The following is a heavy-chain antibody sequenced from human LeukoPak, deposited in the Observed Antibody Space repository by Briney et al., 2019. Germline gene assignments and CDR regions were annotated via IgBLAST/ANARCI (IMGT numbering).Heavy chain of an antibody. CDR1: GYTFTSYY. J-gene: IGHJ6*03. CDR2: INPSGGST. V-gene: IGHV1-46*01. Sequence: ASVKVSCKASGYTFTSYYMHWVRQAPGQGLEWMGIINPSGGSTSYAQKFQGRVTMTRDMSTSTVYMELSSLRSEDTAVYYSARAATVYYYMDVWGKGTTVTVSS. D-gene: IGHD1-26*01. CDR3: ARAATVYYYMDV.